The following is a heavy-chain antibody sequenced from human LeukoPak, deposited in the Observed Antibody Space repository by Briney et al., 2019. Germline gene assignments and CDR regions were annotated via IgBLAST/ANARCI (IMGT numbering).Heavy chain of an antibody. V-gene: IGHV1-18*01. Sequence: GASVKVSCKASGYTFTSYGISWVRQAPGQGLEWVGWISAYNGNTNYAQKLQGRVTMTTDTSTSTAYMELRSLRSDDTAVYYCARDIPRYWNYEGVRNDYWGQGTLVTVSS. CDR1: GYTFTSYG. CDR3: ARDIPRYWNYEGVRNDY. J-gene: IGHJ4*02. D-gene: IGHD1-7*01. CDR2: ISAYNGNT.